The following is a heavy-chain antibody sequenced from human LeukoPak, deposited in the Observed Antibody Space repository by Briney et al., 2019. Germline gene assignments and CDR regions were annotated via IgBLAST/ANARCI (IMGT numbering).Heavy chain of an antibody. CDR2: IGSSGGST. J-gene: IGHJ4*02. V-gene: IGHV3-23*01. CDR1: GFTFSSYA. D-gene: IGHD4-23*01. CDR3: AKGYGGNPFDY. Sequence: PGGSLRLSCAASGFTFSSYAMSWVRQAPGKGPEWVSAIGSSGGSTYYADSVKGRFTISRDNSKNTLYLQMNSLRAEDTAVYYCAKGYGGNPFDYWGQGTLVTVSS.